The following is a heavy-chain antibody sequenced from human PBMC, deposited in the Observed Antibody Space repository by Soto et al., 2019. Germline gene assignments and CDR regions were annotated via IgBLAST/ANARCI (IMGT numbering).Heavy chain of an antibody. Sequence: LRLSCAASGFTFSDYYMSWIRQAPGKGLEWVSYISSSGSTIYYADSVKGRFTISRDNAKNSLYLQMNSLRAEDTAVYYCARDGFNYYDSSGYRIDYWGQGTLVTVSS. J-gene: IGHJ4*02. D-gene: IGHD3-22*01. CDR3: ARDGFNYYDSSGYRIDY. CDR1: GFTFSDYY. V-gene: IGHV3-11*01. CDR2: ISSSGSTI.